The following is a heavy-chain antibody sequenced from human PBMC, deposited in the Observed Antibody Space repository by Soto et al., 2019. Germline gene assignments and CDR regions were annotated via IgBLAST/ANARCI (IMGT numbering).Heavy chain of an antibody. Sequence: QVQLVQSGAEVKKPGASVKVSCKASGYTFTTYSMHWVRQAPGQRLEWMGWMNPLNGDTKYSQRFQGRLTIIRDTSASTAYMELSSLRSEDTAIYFCARCNSGAFAIWGQGTMVTVSS. V-gene: IGHV1-3*01. CDR1: GYTFTTYS. CDR2: MNPLNGDT. J-gene: IGHJ3*02. CDR3: ARCNSGAFAI. D-gene: IGHD6-19*01.